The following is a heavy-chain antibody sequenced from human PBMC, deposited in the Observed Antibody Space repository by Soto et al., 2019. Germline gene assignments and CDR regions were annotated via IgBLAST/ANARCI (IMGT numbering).Heavy chain of an antibody. Sequence: PSETLSLTCTVSGGSFSSNNFYWSWIRQFPGKGLEWIGYIYHTGTTYYSPSFESRVTISLDTSNNQFSLRLASVTAADTATYYCVKDPGPPRNYFYGMAGWGQGITVTFSS. D-gene: IGHD7-27*01. J-gene: IGHJ6*02. CDR1: GGSFSSNNFY. CDR3: VKDPGPPRNYFYGMAG. V-gene: IGHV4-31*03. CDR2: IYHTGTT.